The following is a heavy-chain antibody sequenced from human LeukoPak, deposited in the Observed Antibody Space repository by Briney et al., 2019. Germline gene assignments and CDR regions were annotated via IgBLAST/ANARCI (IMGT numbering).Heavy chain of an antibody. CDR3: AKESGYFDWLSFDY. V-gene: IGHV3-30*18. CDR2: ISYDGSNK. J-gene: IGHJ4*02. CDR1: GFTFSSYG. D-gene: IGHD3-9*01. Sequence: PGGPLRLSCAASGFTFSSYGMHWVRQAPGKGLEWVAVISYDGSNKYYADSVKGRFTISRDNSKNTLYLQMNSLRAEDTAVYYCAKESGYFDWLSFDYWGQGTLVTVSS.